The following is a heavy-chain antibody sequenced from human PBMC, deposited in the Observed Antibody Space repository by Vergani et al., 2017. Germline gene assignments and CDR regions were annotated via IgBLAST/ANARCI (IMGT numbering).Heavy chain of an antibody. CDR1: GFTFNRYG. CDR2: VLFDGSNE. D-gene: IGHD2-21*01. V-gene: IGHV3-30*02. CDR3: AREMAYCQEGRCAR. Sequence: QVQLVQSGGGVVQPGGSLRLSCVASGFTFNRYGMQWVRQAPGKGLEWVAYVLFDGSNEYYADSVKGRFIVSRDNSNDALYLQMNSLRTDDTAVYYCAREMAYCQEGRCARWGQGSVVTVSS. J-gene: IGHJ4*02.